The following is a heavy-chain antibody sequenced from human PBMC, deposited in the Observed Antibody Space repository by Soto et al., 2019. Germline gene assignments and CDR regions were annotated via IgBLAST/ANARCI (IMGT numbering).Heavy chain of an antibody. D-gene: IGHD1-1*01. CDR1: GFTFSSYA. Sequence: PGGSLRLSCAASGFTFSSYAMSWVRQAPGKGLEWVSAISGSGGSTYYADSVKARFTISRDNSKNTLYLQMNSLRAEDTAVYYCAREVPKTNPMGTRGPHDAFDIWGQGTMVTVSS. J-gene: IGHJ3*02. V-gene: IGHV3-23*01. CDR2: ISGSGGST. CDR3: AREVPKTNPMGTRGPHDAFDI.